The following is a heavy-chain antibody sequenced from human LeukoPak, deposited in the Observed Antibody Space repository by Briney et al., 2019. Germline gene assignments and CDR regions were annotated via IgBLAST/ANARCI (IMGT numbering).Heavy chain of an antibody. J-gene: IGHJ4*02. CDR3: ARAVSSGWYYFDY. V-gene: IGHV4-59*01. CDR2: IYYSGST. D-gene: IGHD6-19*01. CDR1: GGSISSYY. Sequence: PSETLSLTCTVSGGSISSYYWSWIRQPPGKGLEWIGYIYYSGSTNYNPSLKSRVTISVDTSKNQFSLKLSSVTAADTAVYYCARAVSSGWYYFDYWGQGTLVTVSS.